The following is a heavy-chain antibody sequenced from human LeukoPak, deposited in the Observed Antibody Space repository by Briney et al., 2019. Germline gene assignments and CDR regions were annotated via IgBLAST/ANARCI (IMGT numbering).Heavy chain of an antibody. CDR3: ARGRSNYYGMDV. J-gene: IGHJ6*02. Sequence: SETLSLTCTVSGGSISSYYWSWIRRPPGKGLGWIGYIYYNGNTNYSPSLKSRVTMSVDTSKNLFSLKVSSVTAADTAVYYCARGRSNYYGMDVWGQGTTVTVSS. V-gene: IGHV4-59*01. CDR1: GGSISSYY. CDR2: IYYNGNT. D-gene: IGHD1-26*01.